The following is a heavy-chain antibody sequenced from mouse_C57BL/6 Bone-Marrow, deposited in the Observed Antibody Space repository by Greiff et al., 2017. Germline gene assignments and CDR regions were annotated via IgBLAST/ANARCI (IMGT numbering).Heavy chain of an antibody. J-gene: IGHJ2*01. CDR2: IYPRSGNT. CDR3: ARSESLYGSSRYYFDY. V-gene: IGHV1-81*01. CDR1: GYTFTSYG. D-gene: IGHD1-1*01. Sequence: VQLQQSGAELARPGASVKLSCKASGYTFTSYGISWVKQRTGQGLEWIGEIYPRSGNTYYNEKFKGKATLTADKSSSTAYMELRSLTSEDSAVYFCARSESLYGSSRYYFDYWGQGTTLTVSS.